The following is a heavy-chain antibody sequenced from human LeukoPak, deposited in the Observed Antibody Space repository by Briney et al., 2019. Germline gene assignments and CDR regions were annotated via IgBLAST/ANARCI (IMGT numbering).Heavy chain of an antibody. CDR3: ARDQIDYGGNDDAFDI. CDR1: EFTFSSYA. D-gene: IGHD4-23*01. CDR2: ITSSDSTT. V-gene: IGHV3-23*01. J-gene: IGHJ3*02. Sequence: GGSLRLSCVASEFTFSSYAMNWVRQAPGRGLEWVSGITSSDSTTYYTDSVKGRFTISRDNSRNTLYLQMNSLRAEDTAVYYCARDQIDYGGNDDAFDIWGQGTMVTVSS.